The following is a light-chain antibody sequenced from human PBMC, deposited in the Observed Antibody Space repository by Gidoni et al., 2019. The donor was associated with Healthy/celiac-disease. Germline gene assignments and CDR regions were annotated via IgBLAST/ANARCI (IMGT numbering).Light chain of an antibody. Sequence: AIQMTQSPSSLSASVGDRVTITCQSSQGIRNDLGWYQQKPGKAPKLLIYAASSLQSGVPSRFSGSGSGTDFTLTISSLQPEDFATYYCLQDYNSPRTFGQGTKVEIK. J-gene: IGKJ1*01. V-gene: IGKV1-6*01. CDR2: AAS. CDR1: QGIRND. CDR3: LQDYNSPRT.